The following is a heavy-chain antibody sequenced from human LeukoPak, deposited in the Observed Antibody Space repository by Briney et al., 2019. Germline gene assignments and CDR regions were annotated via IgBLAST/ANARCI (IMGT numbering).Heavy chain of an antibody. D-gene: IGHD6-6*01. CDR3: ATVAVFPGRPGFDY. J-gene: IGHJ4*02. V-gene: IGHV1-24*01. CDR2: FDSEDGET. Sequence: PRASVKVSCKASGYTFTSYGISWVRQAPGQGLEWMGGFDSEDGETIYAQKFQGRVTMTEDTSTDTPYMELSSLRSEDTAVYYCATVAVFPGRPGFDYWGQGTLVTVSS. CDR1: GYTFTSYG.